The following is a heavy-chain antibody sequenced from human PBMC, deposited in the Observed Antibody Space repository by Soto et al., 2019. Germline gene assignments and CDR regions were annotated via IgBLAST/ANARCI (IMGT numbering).Heavy chain of an antibody. CDR2: IIPIFGTA. CDR1: GGTFSSYA. V-gene: IGHV1-69*13. J-gene: IGHJ3*02. Sequence: SVKVSCKASGGTFSSYAISWGRQAPGQGLEWMGGIIPIFGTANYAQKFQGRVTITADESTSTAYMELSSLRSEDTAVYYCARDRGRSGYYTDDAFDIWGQGTMVTVSS. D-gene: IGHD3-22*01. CDR3: ARDRGRSGYYTDDAFDI.